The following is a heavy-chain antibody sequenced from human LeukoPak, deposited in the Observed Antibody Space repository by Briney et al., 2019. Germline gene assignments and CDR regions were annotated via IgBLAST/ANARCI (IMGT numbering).Heavy chain of an antibody. CDR1: GASMSSFY. CDR2: IYSSGST. D-gene: IGHD5-24*01. CDR3: SREGRWLQLGFDY. V-gene: IGHV4-59*01. J-gene: IGHJ4*02. Sequence: PSETLSLTCTVSGASMSSFYWSWIRQSPGKGLEWIGYIYSSGSTNYNPSLKSRVTISVDTSKSQFSLKLSSVTAADTAVYFCSREGRWLQLGFDYWGRGTLVTVSS.